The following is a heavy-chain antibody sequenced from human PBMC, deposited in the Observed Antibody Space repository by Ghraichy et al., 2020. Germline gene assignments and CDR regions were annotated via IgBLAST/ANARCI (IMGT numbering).Heavy chain of an antibody. CDR3: ARDNTGWYYFDY. D-gene: IGHD6-19*01. CDR2: IYYSGST. V-gene: IGHV4-59*01. CDR1: GGSISSDY. Sequence: SETLSLTCTVSGGSISSDYWSWIRQPPGKGLEWIGYIYYSGSTNYNPSLKSRVTISVDTSKNQFSLKLSSVTAADTAVYYCARDNTGWYYFDYWGQGTLVTVSS. J-gene: IGHJ4*02.